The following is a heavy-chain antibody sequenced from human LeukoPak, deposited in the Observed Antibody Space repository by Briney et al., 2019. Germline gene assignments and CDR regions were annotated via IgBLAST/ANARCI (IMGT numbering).Heavy chain of an antibody. Sequence: GGSLRLSCAASGFSFISYVMHGVRQAPGKGLEWVSSISNGGGDTYYADSVKGRFTISRDNSKNTLYLQMNGLRVEDTALYYCAKAFSGSGLYYFDYWGQGTLVTVSS. D-gene: IGHD3-10*01. J-gene: IGHJ4*02. CDR3: AKAFSGSGLYYFDY. CDR2: ISNGGGDT. CDR1: GFSFISYV. V-gene: IGHV3-23*01.